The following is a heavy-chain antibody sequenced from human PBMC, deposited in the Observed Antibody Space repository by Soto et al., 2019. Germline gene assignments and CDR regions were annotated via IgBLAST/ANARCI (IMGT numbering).Heavy chain of an antibody. CDR3: AKDSQQQLDPNPVDY. CDR2: ISYDGSNK. D-gene: IGHD6-13*01. CDR1: GFTFSSYG. J-gene: IGHJ4*02. V-gene: IGHV3-30*18. Sequence: PGGSLRLSCAASGFTFSSYGMHWVRQAPGKGLEWVAVISYDGSNKYYADSVKGRFTISRDNSKNTLYLQMNSLRAEDTAVYYCAKDSQQQLDPNPVDYWGQGTLVTVSS.